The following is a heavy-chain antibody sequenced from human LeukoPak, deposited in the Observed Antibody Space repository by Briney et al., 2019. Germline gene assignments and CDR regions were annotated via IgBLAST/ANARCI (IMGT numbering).Heavy chain of an antibody. D-gene: IGHD3-22*01. CDR1: GGTFSSYA. CDR3: ARGLYYYDSTNRYYFDY. V-gene: IGHV1-69*13. Sequence: SVKVSCKASGGTFSSYAISWVRQAPGQGLEWMGGVIPIFGTANYAQKFQGRVTITADESTSTAYMELSSLRSEDTAVYYCARGLYYYDSTNRYYFDYWGQGTLVTVSS. J-gene: IGHJ4*02. CDR2: VIPIFGTA.